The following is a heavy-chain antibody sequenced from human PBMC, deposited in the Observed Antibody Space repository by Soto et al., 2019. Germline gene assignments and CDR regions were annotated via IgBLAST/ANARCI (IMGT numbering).Heavy chain of an antibody. CDR1: GFTFSSYW. CDR2: IKQDGSEK. J-gene: IGHJ4*02. CDR3: ARVGLRFLEWLLSTRYFEY. Sequence: GGSLRLSCAASGFTFSSYWMSWVRQAPGKGLEWVANIKQDGSEKYYVDSVKGRFTISRDNAKNSLYLQMNSLRAEDTAVYYCARVGLRFLEWLLSTRYFEYWGQGTLVTVSS. V-gene: IGHV3-7*03. D-gene: IGHD3-3*01.